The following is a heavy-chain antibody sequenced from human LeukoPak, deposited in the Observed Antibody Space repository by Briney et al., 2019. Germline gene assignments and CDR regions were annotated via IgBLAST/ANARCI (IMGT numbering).Heavy chain of an antibody. Sequence: PGGSLRLSCAASGFTFSSYAMSWVRQAPGKGLEWVSAISGSGGSTYYADSVKGRFTISRDSSKNTLSLQMNSLGAEDTAVYFCAGSGAGEDYFHYWGQGSLVIVSS. CDR2: ISGSGGST. CDR1: GFTFSSYA. D-gene: IGHD3-10*01. J-gene: IGHJ4*02. V-gene: IGHV3-23*01. CDR3: AGSGAGEDYFHY.